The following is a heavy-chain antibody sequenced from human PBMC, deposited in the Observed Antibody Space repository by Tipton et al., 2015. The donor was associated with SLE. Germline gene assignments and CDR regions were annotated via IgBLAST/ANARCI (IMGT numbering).Heavy chain of an antibody. J-gene: IGHJ4*02. V-gene: IGHV4-61*09. Sequence: TLSLTCTVSGGSISSGSYYWSWIRQPAGKGLEWIGHIYTSGSTNYNPPLKSRVTISVDTSKNQFSLKLSSVTAADTAVYYCARGLRYSYKGFDYWGQGTLVTVSS. CDR1: GGSISSGSYY. CDR2: IYTSGST. CDR3: ARGLRYSYKGFDY. D-gene: IGHD5-18*01.